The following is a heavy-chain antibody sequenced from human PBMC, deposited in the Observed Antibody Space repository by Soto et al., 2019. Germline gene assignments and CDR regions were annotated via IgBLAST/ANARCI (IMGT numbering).Heavy chain of an antibody. CDR1: GFTFSNYA. Sequence: DVQLLQSGGGLVQPGGSLRVSCAASGFTFSNYAMTWVRQAPGKGLEWVSAIAGSGVTTFYSDSVKGRFTISRHNSQNTVFLQMDSLRADDTAVYYCAKDVERPEYWGQGILVTVSS. CDR3: AKDVERPEY. V-gene: IGHV3-23*01. CDR2: IAGSGVTT. J-gene: IGHJ4*02.